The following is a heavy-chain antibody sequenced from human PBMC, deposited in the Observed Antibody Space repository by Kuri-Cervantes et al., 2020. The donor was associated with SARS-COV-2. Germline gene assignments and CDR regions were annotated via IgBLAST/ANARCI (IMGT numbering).Heavy chain of an antibody. D-gene: IGHD6-13*01. CDR1: GFTFSSYS. CDR2: ISSSSSTI. Sequence: ETLSLTCAASGFTFSSYSMNWVRQAPGKGLEWVSYISSSSSTIYYADSVKGRFTISRDNAKNSLYLQMNSLRAEDTAVYYCATESSSWYGGSFDYWGQGTLVTVSS. CDR3: ATESSSWYGGSFDY. V-gene: IGHV3-48*01. J-gene: IGHJ4*02.